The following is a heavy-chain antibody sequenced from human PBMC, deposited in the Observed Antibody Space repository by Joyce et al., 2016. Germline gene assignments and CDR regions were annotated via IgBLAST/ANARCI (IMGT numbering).Heavy chain of an antibody. CDR1: GFTFSNYW. Sequence: EVQLVESGGGLVQPGGSLRLSCAASGFTFSNYWISWVRQAPGKGLEWLANIKYDGSEKNYVDSVKGRFTISRDNAENSLSLQMNSLRREDTAIYYCARDSKAGTDDGFAIWGRGTMVTVSS. J-gene: IGHJ3*02. V-gene: IGHV3-7*03. D-gene: IGHD6-19*01. CDR3: ARDSKAGTDDGFAI. CDR2: IKYDGSEK.